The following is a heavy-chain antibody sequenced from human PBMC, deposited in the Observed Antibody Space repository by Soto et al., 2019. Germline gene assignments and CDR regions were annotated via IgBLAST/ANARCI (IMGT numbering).Heavy chain of an antibody. V-gene: IGHV4-34*01. CDR2: INHSGST. J-gene: IGHJ5*01. D-gene: IGHD6-13*01. CDR3: ARARADSSSWYVTDS. CDR1: GGSFSVYY. Sequence: SDTLSLTCAVYGGSFSVYYWTWIRQPPGTGLEWIGEINHSGSTDYNPSLKSRVTISVDTSKNQFSLKLTSVTAADTAVYYCARARADSSSWYVTDSWGQGTLVTVSS.